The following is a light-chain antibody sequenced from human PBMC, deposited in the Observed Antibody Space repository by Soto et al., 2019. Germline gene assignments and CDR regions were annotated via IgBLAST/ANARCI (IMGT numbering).Light chain of an antibody. CDR1: QSITSY. J-gene: IGKJ4*01. Sequence: DIQMTQSPLSLSASVGDSVTITCRASQSITSYLSWYQIQSGNAPKLLIFAASILQSGLPSRFSGTGSGTYFSLTISSLQPEDLGTYYCQQSYSSPLTFGGGTKVEIK. CDR2: AAS. CDR3: QQSYSSPLT. V-gene: IGKV1-39*01.